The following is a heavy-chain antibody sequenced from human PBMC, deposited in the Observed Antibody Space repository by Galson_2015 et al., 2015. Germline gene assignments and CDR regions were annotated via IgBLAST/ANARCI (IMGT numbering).Heavy chain of an antibody. CDR2: IYYSGST. D-gene: IGHD7-27*01. Sequence: SETLSLTCTVSGGSISSYYWSWIRQPPGKGLEWIGYIYYSGSTNYNPSLKSRVTISVDTSKNQFSLKLSSVTAADTAVYYCARLLGTEDDYWGQGTLVTVSS. CDR1: GGSISSYY. J-gene: IGHJ4*02. V-gene: IGHV4-59*01. CDR3: ARLLGTEDDY.